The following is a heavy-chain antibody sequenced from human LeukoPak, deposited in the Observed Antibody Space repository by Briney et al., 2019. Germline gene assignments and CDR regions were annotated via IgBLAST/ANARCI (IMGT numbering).Heavy chain of an antibody. Sequence: SETLSLTCAVSGGSISSISSNNWAWIRQPPGKGLELIAAIHYTGSTYYNPSFMSRVTISVDTSKNQFSLKLNSLTATDTAVYYCAKLPTGYPNWFDTWGQGILVTVSS. D-gene: IGHD5-18*01. CDR3: AKLPTGYPNWFDT. V-gene: IGHV4-39*01. J-gene: IGHJ5*02. CDR1: GGSISSISSNN. CDR2: IHYTGST.